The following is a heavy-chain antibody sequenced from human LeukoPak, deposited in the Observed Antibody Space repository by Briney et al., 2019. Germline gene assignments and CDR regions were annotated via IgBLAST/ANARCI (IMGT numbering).Heavy chain of an antibody. CDR1: GGSISNNY. Sequence: NPSETLSLTCTVSGGSISNNYWSWFRQPPGKGLEWIGYIYHSGSTYYNPSLKSRVTISVDRSKNQFSLKLSSVTAADTAVYYCARGVFDSYGSLNFDYWGQGTLVTVSS. J-gene: IGHJ4*02. CDR2: IYHSGST. V-gene: IGHV4-59*12. CDR3: ARGVFDSYGSLNFDY. D-gene: IGHD5-18*01.